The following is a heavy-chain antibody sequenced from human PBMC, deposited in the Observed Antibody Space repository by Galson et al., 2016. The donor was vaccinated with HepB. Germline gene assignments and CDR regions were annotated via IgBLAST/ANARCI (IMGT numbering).Heavy chain of an antibody. CDR3: ARPDFAGDYFDY. CDR1: GLSINSNY. D-gene: IGHD7-27*01. Sequence: SLRLSCAVSGLSINSNYMTWVRQAPGKGLEWVSFLYSSGNTYYDDSVKGRFTFSRDNSKNTLYLQMTSLTVDDTAVYYCARPDFAGDYFDYWGQGTLVTVSS. CDR2: LYSSGNT. V-gene: IGHV3-53*01. J-gene: IGHJ4*02.